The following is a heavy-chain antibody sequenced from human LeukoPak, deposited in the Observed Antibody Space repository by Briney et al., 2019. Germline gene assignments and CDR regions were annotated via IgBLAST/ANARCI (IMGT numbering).Heavy chain of an antibody. CDR1: GFTFSDFG. CDR3: ARDQGYDILTGYYSLLPDY. V-gene: IGHV3-21*01. J-gene: IGHJ4*02. D-gene: IGHD3-9*01. Sequence: GGSLRLSCAASGFTFSDFGMTWVRQAPGKGLEWVSSISSSSSYIYYADSVKVRFTISRDNAKNSLYLQMNSLRAEDTAVYYCARDQGYDILTGYYSLLPDYWGQGTLVTVSS. CDR2: ISSSSSYI.